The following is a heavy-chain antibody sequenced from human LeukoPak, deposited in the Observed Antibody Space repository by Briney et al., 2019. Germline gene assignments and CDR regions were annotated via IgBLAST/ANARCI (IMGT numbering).Heavy chain of an antibody. Sequence: GGSLRLSCGASGFTFSNAWMSWVRQAPGKGQEWDGRLKSETDGGTTDYATPVQGRFTISRDDSKSTLYLQMNSLKTEDTAVYYCSGCSSTSCSSLYMDVWGKGTTVTISS. CDR2: LKSETDGGTT. D-gene: IGHD2-2*01. CDR3: SGCSSTSCSSLYMDV. J-gene: IGHJ6*03. V-gene: IGHV3-15*01. CDR1: GFTFSNAW.